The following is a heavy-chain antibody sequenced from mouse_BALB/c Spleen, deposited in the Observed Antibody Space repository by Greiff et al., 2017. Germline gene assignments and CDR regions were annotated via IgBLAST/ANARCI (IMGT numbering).Heavy chain of an antibody. CDR3: ARSAAWFAY. Sequence: EVKLMESGPGLVKPSQSLSLTCTVTGYSITSDYVWYWIRPRPGNQLEWMGYISYSGTTSYNPFLKSRIFITRDTSNNQFFLQWNSVTTEDTATYYCARSAAWFAYWGQGTLVTVSA. CDR2: ISYSGTT. D-gene: IGHD6-1*01. V-gene: IGHV3-2*02. CDR1: GYSITSDYV. J-gene: IGHJ3*01.